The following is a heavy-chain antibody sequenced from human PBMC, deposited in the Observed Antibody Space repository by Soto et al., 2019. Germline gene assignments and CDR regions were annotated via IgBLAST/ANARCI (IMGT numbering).Heavy chain of an antibody. CDR2: ISGSGGRT. CDR1: GFTFANYD. V-gene: IGHV3-23*01. Sequence: GGSLRRSCAASGFTFANYDMNWVRQAPGKGLEWVSGISGSGGRTYYADSVQGRFSISRDNSKNTLYLQMNSLRAEDTAVYYCENRPRYYNMDISVPGTTVTVSS. J-gene: IGHJ6*02. CDR3: ENRPRYYNMDI.